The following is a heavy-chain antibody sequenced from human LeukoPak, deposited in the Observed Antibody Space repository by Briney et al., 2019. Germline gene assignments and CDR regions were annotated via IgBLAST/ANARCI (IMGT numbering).Heavy chain of an antibody. J-gene: IGHJ4*02. CDR1: GFTFSDYY. D-gene: IGHD3-9*01. CDR2: ISSSGSTV. Sequence: GGSLRLSCADSGFTFSDYYMSWIRQAPGKGLEWVSYISSSGSTVYYADSVKGRFTISRDNAKNSLYLQMNSLRAEDTAVYYCAREKIYYDILTGYYGNYYFDYWGQGTLVTVSS. CDR3: AREKIYYDILTGYYGNYYFDY. V-gene: IGHV3-11*04.